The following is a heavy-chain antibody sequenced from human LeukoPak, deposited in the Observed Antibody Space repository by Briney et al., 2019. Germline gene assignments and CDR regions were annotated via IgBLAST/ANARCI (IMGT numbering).Heavy chain of an antibody. CDR3: AKAARLLWFGEFTSPY. CDR2: ISGSGGST. J-gene: IGHJ4*02. V-gene: IGHV3-23*01. Sequence: GGSLRLSCAPSGFTFSSYAMSWVRQAPGKGLEWVSAISGSGGSTYYADSVKGRFTISRDNSKNTLYLQMNSLRAEDTAVYYCAKAARLLWFGEFTSPYWGQGTLVTVSS. D-gene: IGHD3-10*01. CDR1: GFTFSSYA.